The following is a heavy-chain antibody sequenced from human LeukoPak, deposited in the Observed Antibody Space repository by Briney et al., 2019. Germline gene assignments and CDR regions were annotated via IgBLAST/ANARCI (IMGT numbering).Heavy chain of an antibody. J-gene: IGHJ4*02. Sequence: ASVKVSCKASGHIFTSNYIHWVRQAPGQGLEWMGMIYPRDGSTSYAQRFQDRVTVTGDTSTSTVHMELSGLRSEDTAVYYCARDQEGFDYWGQGTQVTVSS. CDR2: IYPRDGST. CDR1: GHIFTSNY. V-gene: IGHV1-46*01. CDR3: ARDQEGFDY.